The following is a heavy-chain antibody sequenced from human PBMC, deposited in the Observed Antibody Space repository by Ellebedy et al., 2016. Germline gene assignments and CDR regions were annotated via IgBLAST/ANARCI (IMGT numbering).Heavy chain of an antibody. CDR2: ISGSGGST. CDR3: AKDPMIVVVTSGDYFDY. Sequence: GESLKISXAASGFTFSSYAMSWVRQAPGKGLEWVSAISGSGGSTYYADSVKGRFTISRDNSKNTLYLQMNSLRAEDTAVYYCAKDPMIVVVTSGDYFDYWGQGTLVTVSS. CDR1: GFTFSSYA. V-gene: IGHV3-23*01. J-gene: IGHJ4*02. D-gene: IGHD3-22*01.